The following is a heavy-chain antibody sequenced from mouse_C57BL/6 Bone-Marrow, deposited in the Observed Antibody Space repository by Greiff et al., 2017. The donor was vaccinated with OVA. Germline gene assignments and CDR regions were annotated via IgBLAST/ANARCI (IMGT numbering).Heavy chain of an antibody. CDR1: GYTFTSYG. Sequence: QVQLQQSGAELARPGASVKLSCKASGYTFTSYGISWVKQRTGQGLEWIGEIYPRSGNTYYNEKFKGKATLTADKSSSTAYMELRSLTSEDAAVYFCARRHLYYAMDYWGQGTSVTVSS. CDR2: IYPRSGNT. V-gene: IGHV1-81*01. CDR3: ARRHLYYAMDY. J-gene: IGHJ4*01. D-gene: IGHD3-1*01.